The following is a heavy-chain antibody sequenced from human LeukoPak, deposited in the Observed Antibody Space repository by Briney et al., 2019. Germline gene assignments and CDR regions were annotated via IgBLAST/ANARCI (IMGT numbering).Heavy chain of an antibody. CDR1: GYTFIGYY. CDR2: INPNSGGT. D-gene: IGHD2-21*01. CDR3: ARHIVVASFDI. V-gene: IGHV1-2*02. Sequence: PGASVKVSCKSSGYTFIGYYMHWVRQAPGQGLEWMGWINPNSGGTNYAQKFQGRVTMTRDTSISTAYMELSSLRSEDTAVYYCARHIVVASFDIWGQRTMVTVSS. J-gene: IGHJ3*02.